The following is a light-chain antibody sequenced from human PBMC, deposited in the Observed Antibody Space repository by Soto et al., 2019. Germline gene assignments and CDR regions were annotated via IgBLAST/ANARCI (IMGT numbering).Light chain of an antibody. CDR2: DAS. Sequence: EIVXTQSPXTXXLSPGXXAXXXXXXXXXXXXYLAWYQQKPGQAPRLLIYDASNRATGIPARFSGSGSGTDFTLTISSLEPEDFAVYYCQQRSNWPLTFGGGTKVEIK. CDR3: QQRSNWPLT. CDR1: XXXXXY. J-gene: IGKJ4*01. V-gene: IGKV3-11*01.